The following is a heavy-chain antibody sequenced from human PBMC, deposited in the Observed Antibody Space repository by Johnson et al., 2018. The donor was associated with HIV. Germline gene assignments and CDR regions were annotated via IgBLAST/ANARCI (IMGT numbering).Heavy chain of an antibody. J-gene: IGHJ3*02. CDR3: ARGAYSSSWHASDASDI. CDR1: GFIFSDYY. D-gene: IGHD6-13*01. Sequence: QMQLVESGGDLVKPGGSLRLSCAASGFIFSDYYMTWIRQAPGKGLESISYISSSGSSGYADSVKGRFSISRDNGKNSLYLQMNSLRAEDTALYYCARGAYSSSWHASDASDIWGQGTMVTVSS. CDR2: ISSSGSS. V-gene: IGHV3-11*05.